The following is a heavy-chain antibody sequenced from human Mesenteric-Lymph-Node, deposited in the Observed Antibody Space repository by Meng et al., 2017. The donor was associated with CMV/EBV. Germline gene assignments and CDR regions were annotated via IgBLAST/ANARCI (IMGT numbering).Heavy chain of an antibody. D-gene: IGHD6-19*01. V-gene: IGHV3-30*04. J-gene: IGHJ3*02. Sequence: GGSLRLSCAASGFTFSSYAMHWVRQAPGKGLEWVAVISYDGSNKYYADSVKGRFTISRDNSKNTLYLQMNSLRAEDTAVYYCARGLYTIAVAARYDAFDIWGQGTMVTVSS. CDR1: GFTFSSYA. CDR3: ARGLYTIAVAARYDAFDI. CDR2: ISYDGSNK.